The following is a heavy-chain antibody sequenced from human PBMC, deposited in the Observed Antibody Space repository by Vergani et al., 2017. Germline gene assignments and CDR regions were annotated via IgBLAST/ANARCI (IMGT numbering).Heavy chain of an antibody. V-gene: IGHV1-2*02. CDR3: ARVGLWSPYYYYYYMDV. CDR2: INPNSGGT. D-gene: IGHD5-18*01. Sequence: QVQLVQSGAEVKKPGASVKVSCKASGYTFTGYYMHWVRQAPGQGLEWMGWINPNSGGTNYAQKFQGRVTMTRDTSISTAYMELSRLRSDDTAVYYCARVGLWSPYYYYYYMDVWGKGTTVTVSS. CDR1: GYTFTGYY. J-gene: IGHJ6*03.